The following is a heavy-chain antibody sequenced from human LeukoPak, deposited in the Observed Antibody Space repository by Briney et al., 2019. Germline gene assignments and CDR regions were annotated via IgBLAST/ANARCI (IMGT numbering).Heavy chain of an antibody. D-gene: IGHD3-10*01. CDR2: IYTSGST. CDR1: GGSISSYY. Sequence: SETLSLTCSVSGGSISSYYWSWIRQPAGKGLEWIGRIYTSGSTNYNPSLKSRVTMSVDTSKNQFSLKLSSVTAADTAVYYCARDSYYYGSGSYYFDYWGQGTLVTVSS. CDR3: ARDSYYYGSGSYYFDY. V-gene: IGHV4-4*07. J-gene: IGHJ4*02.